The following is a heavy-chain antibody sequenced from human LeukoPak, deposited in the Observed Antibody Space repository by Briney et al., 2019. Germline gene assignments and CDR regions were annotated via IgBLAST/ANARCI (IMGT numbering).Heavy chain of an antibody. J-gene: IGHJ3*02. CDR1: GFTFSSYA. Sequence: GGSLRLSCAASGFTFSSYAMHWVRQAPGKGLEWVAVISYDGSNKYYADSVKGRFTISRDNSKNTLYLQMNSLRAEDTAVYYCEGVAAYAFDIWGQGTMVTVSS. V-gene: IGHV3-30-3*01. CDR3: EGVAAYAFDI. CDR2: ISYDGSNK. D-gene: IGHD2-15*01.